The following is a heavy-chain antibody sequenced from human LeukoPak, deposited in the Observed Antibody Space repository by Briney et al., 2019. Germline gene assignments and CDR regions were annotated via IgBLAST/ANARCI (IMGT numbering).Heavy chain of an antibody. J-gene: IGHJ6*02. V-gene: IGHV7-4-1*02. CDR2: INTNTGNP. CDR1: GYTFTSYA. CDR3: ARDISSRGVPAAFWLYYGVDV. Sequence: ASVKVSCKASGYTFTSYAMNWVRQAPGQGLEWMGWINTNTGNPTYAQGFTGRFVFSLDTSVSTAYLQISSLKAEDTAVYYCARDISSRGVPAAFWLYYGVDVWGQGTTVTVSS. D-gene: IGHD2-2*01.